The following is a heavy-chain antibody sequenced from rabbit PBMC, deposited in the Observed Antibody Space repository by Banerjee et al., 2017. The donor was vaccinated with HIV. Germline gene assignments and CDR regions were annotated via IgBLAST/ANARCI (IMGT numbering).Heavy chain of an antibody. D-gene: IGHD6-1*01. J-gene: IGHJ4*01. Sequence: QEQLEESGGGLVKPEGSLTLTCKASGFDLSSYYYMCWVRQAPGKGLEVVACIITSSGSTWYASWVNGRFAISRSTTLNTVDLRMPSLTAADTATYFCARDIDTYGYTGYGYATSGRGNLWGQGTLVTVS. CDR3: ARDIDTYGYTGYGYATSGRGNL. CDR1: GFDLSSYYY. V-gene: IGHV1S43*01. CDR2: IITSSGST.